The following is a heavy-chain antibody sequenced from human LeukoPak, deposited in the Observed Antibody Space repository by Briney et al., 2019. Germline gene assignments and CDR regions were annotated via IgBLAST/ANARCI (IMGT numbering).Heavy chain of an antibody. CDR3: AKEYDFWSGMNLDY. CDR1: GFTFSSYA. Sequence: GGSRRLSCAAPGFTFSSYAMSWVGQAPGKGREWVSAISGSGGSTYYADSVKGRFTISRDNSKNTLYLQMNSLRAEDTAVYYCAKEYDFWSGMNLDYWGQGTLVTVSS. CDR2: ISGSGGST. D-gene: IGHD3-3*01. V-gene: IGHV3-23*01. J-gene: IGHJ4*02.